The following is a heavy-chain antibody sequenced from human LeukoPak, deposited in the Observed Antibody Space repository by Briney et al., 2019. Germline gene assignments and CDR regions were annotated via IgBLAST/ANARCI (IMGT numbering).Heavy chain of an antibody. J-gene: IGHJ5*02. Sequence: PGGSLRLSCAASGFTFSSYEMNWVRQAPGKGLEWVSYISSSGSTIYYADSVKGRFTISRDNAKNSLYLQMNSLRAEDTALYYCARDLLSSGSGFDPWGQGTLVTVSS. CDR1: GFTFSSYE. V-gene: IGHV3-48*03. CDR3: ARDLLSSGSGFDP. D-gene: IGHD3-10*01. CDR2: ISSSGSTI.